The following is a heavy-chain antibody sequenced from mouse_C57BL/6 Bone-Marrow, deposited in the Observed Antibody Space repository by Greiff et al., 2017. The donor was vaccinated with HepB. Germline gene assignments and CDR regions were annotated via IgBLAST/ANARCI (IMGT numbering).Heavy chain of an antibody. CDR3: AKGGYGNLFDY. D-gene: IGHD2-1*01. V-gene: IGHV2-4*01. CDR1: GFSLTSYG. J-gene: IGHJ2*01. Sequence: VKLVESGPGLVQPSQSLSITCTVSGFSLTSYGVHWVRQPPGKGLEWLGVIWSGGSTDYNAAFISRLSISKDNSKSQVFFKMNSLQADDTAIYYCAKGGYGNLFDYWGQGTTLTVSS. CDR2: IWSGGST.